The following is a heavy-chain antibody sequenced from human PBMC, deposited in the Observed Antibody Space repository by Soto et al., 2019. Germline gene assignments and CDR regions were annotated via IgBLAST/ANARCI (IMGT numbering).Heavy chain of an antibody. CDR1: GGSISSGGYY. V-gene: IGHV4-31*03. Sequence: PSETLSLTCTVSGGSISSGGYYWNWIRQHPGKGLEWIAYIYYTGTTYYNPSLKSRVTISIDRSNNQFSLMLSSVTAADTAVYYCARDKITGLFDYWGQGTLVTVSS. CDR2: IYYTGTT. J-gene: IGHJ4*02. CDR3: ARDKITGLFDY. D-gene: IGHD2-8*02.